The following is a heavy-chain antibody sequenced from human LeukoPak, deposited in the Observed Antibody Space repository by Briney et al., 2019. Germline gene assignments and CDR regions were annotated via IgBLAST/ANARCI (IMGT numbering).Heavy chain of an antibody. Sequence: GGSLRISCAASGFTFSRYSMNWGRQAPGKGLGGVSCISSSSSYIYYANSVKGRFTISRDNAKNSLYLQMNSLRAEDTAVYYCVRDYENLTGSKTRFHYWGQGTLVTVSS. J-gene: IGHJ4*02. CDR1: GFTFSRYS. D-gene: IGHD3-9*01. CDR2: ISSSSSYI. V-gene: IGHV3-21*01. CDR3: VRDYENLTGSKTRFHY.